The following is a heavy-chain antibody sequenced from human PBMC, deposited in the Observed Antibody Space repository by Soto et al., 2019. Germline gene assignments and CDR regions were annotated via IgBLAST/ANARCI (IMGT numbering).Heavy chain of an antibody. Sequence: QVQLVQSGAEVKKPGSSVKVSCKASGGTFSSYAISWVRQAPGQGLEWMGGIIPIFGTANYAQKFQGRVTITADESTSTAYMELRSRRSEDTAVYYCAREGGWIAVAGTRWFDPWGQGTLVTVSS. D-gene: IGHD6-19*01. J-gene: IGHJ5*02. CDR2: IIPIFGTA. CDR1: GGTFSSYA. V-gene: IGHV1-69*12. CDR3: AREGGWIAVAGTRWFDP.